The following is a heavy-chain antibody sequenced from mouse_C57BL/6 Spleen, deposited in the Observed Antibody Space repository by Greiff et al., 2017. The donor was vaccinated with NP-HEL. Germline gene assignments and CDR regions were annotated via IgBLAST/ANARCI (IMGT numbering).Heavy chain of an antibody. D-gene: IGHD1-1*01. CDR3: TVPIITTTPYYFDY. CDR1: GYTFTDYE. V-gene: IGHV1-15*01. Sequence: QVQLQQSGAELVRPGASVTLSCKASGYTFTDYEMHWVKQTPVQGLEWIGAIDPETGGTAYKQKFKGKAILTADKSSSTAYMELRSLTSEDSAVYYCTVPIITTTPYYFDYWGQGTTLTVSS. J-gene: IGHJ2*01. CDR2: IDPETGGT.